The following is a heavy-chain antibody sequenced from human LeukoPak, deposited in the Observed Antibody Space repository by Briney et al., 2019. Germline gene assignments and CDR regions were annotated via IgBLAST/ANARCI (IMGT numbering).Heavy chain of an antibody. Sequence: GGSLRFSCAASGFTFSSYAMSWLRPAPGKGLEWVSALSCSGASTYYADSVKGRFTISRDNSKNTLYLQMNSLRAEDTAVYYCAKDPNYCSSTSCYPEYFQHWGQGTLVTVSS. D-gene: IGHD2-2*01. CDR1: GFTFSSYA. CDR2: LSCSGAST. J-gene: IGHJ1*01. V-gene: IGHV3-23*01. CDR3: AKDPNYCSSTSCYPEYFQH.